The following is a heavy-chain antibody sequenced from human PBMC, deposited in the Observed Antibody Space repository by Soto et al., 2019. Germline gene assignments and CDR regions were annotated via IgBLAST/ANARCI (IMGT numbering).Heavy chain of an antibody. V-gene: IGHV1-46*01. CDR1: GYTITSNY. CDR2: INPSGGST. D-gene: IGHD3-16*01. Sequence: ASVKASCTASGYTITSNYMHWVRQAPGQGLEWMGIINPSGGSTSYAQKFQGRVTMTRDTSTSTVYMELSSLRSEDTAVYYCARDRSYGYTSYWFDPWGQGTLVTVSS. J-gene: IGHJ5*02. CDR3: ARDRSYGYTSYWFDP.